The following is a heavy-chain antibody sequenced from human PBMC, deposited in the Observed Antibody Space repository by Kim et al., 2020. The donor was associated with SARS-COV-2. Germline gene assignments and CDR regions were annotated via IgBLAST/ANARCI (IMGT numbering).Heavy chain of an antibody. D-gene: IGHD6-19*01. CDR3: ARSPWGLVLAFDI. Sequence: YAVSVKRRITINPDTSKNQFSLQLNSVTPEDTAVYYCARSPWGLVLAFDIWGQGTMVTVFS. V-gene: IGHV6-1*01. J-gene: IGHJ3*02.